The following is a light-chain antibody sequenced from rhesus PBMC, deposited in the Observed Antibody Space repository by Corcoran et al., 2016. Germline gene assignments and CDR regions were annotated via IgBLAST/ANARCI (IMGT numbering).Light chain of an antibody. CDR3: QQYNNWKT. CDR2: DAF. CDR1: QSVGSN. V-gene: IGKV3-42*02. J-gene: IGKJ1*01. Sequence: ETVVTQSPATLSLSPGERATLSCRASQSVGSNLAWYQQKPGQAPKLLISDAFSRAPGIPDRFSGSGSGTEFTLTISSLDAEDVGVYYCQQYNNWKTFGQGTKVEIK.